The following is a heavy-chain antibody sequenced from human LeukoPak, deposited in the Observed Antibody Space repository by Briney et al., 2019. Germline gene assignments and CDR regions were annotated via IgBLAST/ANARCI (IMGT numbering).Heavy chain of an antibody. J-gene: IGHJ2*01. CDR3: AKSMTLQWRGFFDL. CDR1: GFPFSSYA. CDR2: INGGGVNT. Sequence: PGGSLRLSCAASGFPFSSYAMSWVRQAPGKGLEWVSTINGGGVNTYYADSVRGRFTISRDNSKNTLYLQKNSLRADDTAIYYCAKSMTLQWRGFFDLWGRGTHVTVSS. D-gene: IGHD6-19*01. V-gene: IGHV3-23*01.